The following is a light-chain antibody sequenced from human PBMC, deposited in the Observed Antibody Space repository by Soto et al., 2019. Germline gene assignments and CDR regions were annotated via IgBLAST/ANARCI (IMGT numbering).Light chain of an antibody. CDR2: DAS. CDR3: QQRSNWPYT. V-gene: IGKV3-11*01. CDR1: QSVGSD. Sequence: EIVLTQSPGTLSLSPGERATLSCRASQSVGSDFLAWYQQRPGQPPRILIYDASNRATGIPARFSGSGSGTDFTLTISSLEPEDFAVYYCQQRSNWPYTFGQRTKVDI. J-gene: IGKJ2*01.